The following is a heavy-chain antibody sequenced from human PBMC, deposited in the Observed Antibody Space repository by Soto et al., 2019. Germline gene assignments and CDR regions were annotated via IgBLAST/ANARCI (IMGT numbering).Heavy chain of an antibody. D-gene: IGHD3-22*01. V-gene: IGHV1-69*13. CDR3: AREGGDSSGYLIPYYFDY. CDR1: GCTFSSYA. J-gene: IGHJ4*02. Sequence: SVKVSCKASGCTFSSYAISWVRQAPGQGLEWMGGIIPIFGTANYAQKFQGRVTITADESTSTAYMELSSLRSEDTAVYYCAREGGDSSGYLIPYYFDYWGQGTLVTVSS. CDR2: IIPIFGTA.